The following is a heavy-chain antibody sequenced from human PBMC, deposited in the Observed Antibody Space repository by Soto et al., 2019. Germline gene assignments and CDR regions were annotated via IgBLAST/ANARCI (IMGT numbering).Heavy chain of an antibody. V-gene: IGHV3-53*02. D-gene: IGHD6-6*01. Sequence: EVQLVETGGGLIQPGGSLRLSCAASGFTVSGNYMSWVRQAPGKVLEWVSVIYNGGGTYYADSVKGRFTISRDNSKNTLDLQMNSLRAEDTAVYYCASTRGSSYDYWGQGTLVTVSS. CDR3: ASTRGSSYDY. CDR1: GFTVSGNY. J-gene: IGHJ4*02. CDR2: IYNGGGT.